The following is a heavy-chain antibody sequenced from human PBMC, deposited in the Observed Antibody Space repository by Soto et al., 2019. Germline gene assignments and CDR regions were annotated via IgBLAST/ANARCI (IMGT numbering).Heavy chain of an antibody. V-gene: IGHV4-39*01. Sequence: PSETLSLTCTVSGGSISSSSYYWGWIRQPPGKGLEWIGSIYYSGSTHYNPSLKSRVTIPVDTSKNQFSLKLSSVTAADTAVYYCARQVGAGLLWFGELLPDYYGMDVWGQGTTVTVSS. CDR3: ARQVGAGLLWFGELLPDYYGMDV. D-gene: IGHD3-10*01. J-gene: IGHJ6*02. CDR1: GGSISSSSYY. CDR2: IYYSGST.